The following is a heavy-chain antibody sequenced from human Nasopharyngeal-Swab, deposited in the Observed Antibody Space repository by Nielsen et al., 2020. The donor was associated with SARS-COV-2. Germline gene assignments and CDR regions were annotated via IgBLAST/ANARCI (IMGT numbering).Heavy chain of an antibody. V-gene: IGHV3-21*01. Sequence: GESLKISCAASGFTFSSYSVNWVRQAPGKGLEWVSSISSSSSYKYYADSVEGRFTISRDNSKNTLYLQMNSLRTDDTAVYYCARGGSSGESSFDYWGQGTLVTVSA. J-gene: IGHJ4*02. D-gene: IGHD5-12*01. CDR3: ARGGSSGESSFDY. CDR1: GFTFSSYS. CDR2: ISSSSSYK.